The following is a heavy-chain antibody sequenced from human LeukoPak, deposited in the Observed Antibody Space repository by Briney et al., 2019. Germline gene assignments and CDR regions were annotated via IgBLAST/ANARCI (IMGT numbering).Heavy chain of an antibody. CDR1: GFTFSSYA. J-gene: IGHJ4*02. Sequence: PGGSLRLSCAASGFTFSSYAMSWVRQAPGKGLEWVSAISGSGGSTYYADSVKGRFTISRDNSKNTLYLQMNSLRAEDTAVYYCAKDLSSGYYLGVFDYWGQGTLVTVSS. CDR3: AKDLSSGYYLGVFDY. V-gene: IGHV3-23*01. CDR2: ISGSGGST. D-gene: IGHD3-22*01.